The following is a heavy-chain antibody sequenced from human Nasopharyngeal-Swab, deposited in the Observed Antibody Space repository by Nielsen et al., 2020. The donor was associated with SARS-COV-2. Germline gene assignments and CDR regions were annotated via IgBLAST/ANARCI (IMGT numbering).Heavy chain of an antibody. J-gene: IGHJ4*02. CDR3: AVLYSSSSGYFDY. Sequence: VKVSCKASGYTFTSYAMNWVRQAPGQGLEWMGRIIPILGIANYAQKFQGRVTITADKSTSTAYMELSSLRSEDTVVYYCAVLYSSSSGYFDYWGQGTLVTVSS. D-gene: IGHD6-6*01. CDR1: GYTFTSYA. V-gene: IGHV1-69*10. CDR2: IIPILGIA.